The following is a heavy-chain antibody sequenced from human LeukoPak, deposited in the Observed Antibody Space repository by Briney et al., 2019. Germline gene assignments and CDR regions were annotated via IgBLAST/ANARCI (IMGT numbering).Heavy chain of an antibody. J-gene: IGHJ3*02. D-gene: IGHD6-25*01. CDR3: ARSSGDAFDI. CDR2: ISSSGSTI. CDR1: GFTFSIYK. Sequence: GGSLRLSCAASGFTFSIYKINLVRQAPGKGLEWVSYISSSGSTIYYADSVKGRFTISRDNAKNSLYLQMNSLRAEDTAVYYCARSSGDAFDIWGQGTMVTVSS. V-gene: IGHV3-48*03.